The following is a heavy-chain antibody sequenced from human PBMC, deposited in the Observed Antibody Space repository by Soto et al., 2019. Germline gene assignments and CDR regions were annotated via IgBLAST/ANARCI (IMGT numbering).Heavy chain of an antibody. V-gene: IGHV4-4*02. Sequence: PSETLSLTCAVSGGSISSSNWWSWVRQPPGKGLEWIGEIYHSGSTNYNPSLKSRVTISVDKSKNQFSLKLSSVTAADTAVYYCARSYYDFWSGSDSGYFDYWGQGTLVTV. J-gene: IGHJ4*02. CDR1: GGSISSSNW. CDR2: IYHSGST. CDR3: ARSYYDFWSGSDSGYFDY. D-gene: IGHD3-3*01.